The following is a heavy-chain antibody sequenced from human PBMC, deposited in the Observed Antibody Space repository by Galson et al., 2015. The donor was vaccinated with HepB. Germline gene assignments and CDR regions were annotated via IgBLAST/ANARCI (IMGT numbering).Heavy chain of an antibody. J-gene: IGHJ4*02. V-gene: IGHV3-23*01. CDR1: GFTFSSYA. CDR3: ACGGAAIPLFDY. Sequence: SLRLSCAASGFTFSSYAMSWVRQAPGKGLEWVSAISGSGGSTYYADSVKGRFTISRDNAKNTLYLQMNSLRADDTAVYYCACGGAAIPLFDYWGQGTLVTVSS. D-gene: IGHD2-21*02. CDR2: ISGSGGST.